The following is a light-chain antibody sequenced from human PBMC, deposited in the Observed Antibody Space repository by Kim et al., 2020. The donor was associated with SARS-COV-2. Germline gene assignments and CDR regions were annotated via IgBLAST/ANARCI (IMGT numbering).Light chain of an antibody. V-gene: IGKV3-20*01. CDR3: QQYGSSPT. J-gene: IGKJ1*01. CDR1: QSVSSNS. CDR2: DAS. Sequence: VSPGERPTLSCRASQSVSSNSLAWYQQKPGQAPRLLIYDASTRATGIPARFSGSGSGTHFTLIITRLQPEDFAVYYCQQYGSSPTFGQGTKVDIK.